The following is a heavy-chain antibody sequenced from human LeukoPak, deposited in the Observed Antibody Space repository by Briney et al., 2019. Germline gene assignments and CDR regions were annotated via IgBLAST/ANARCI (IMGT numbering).Heavy chain of an antibody. CDR3: ARDRDGYNLS. J-gene: IGHJ4*02. V-gene: IGHV3-30*04. CDR1: GFTFSSYA. D-gene: IGHD5-24*01. Sequence: GRSLRLSCAASGFTFSSYAMHWVRQAPGKGLEWVAVISHDGSNKYYADSVKGRFTISRDNSKNTLYLQMNSLRAEDTAVYYCARDRDGYNLSWGQGTLVTVSS. CDR2: ISHDGSNK.